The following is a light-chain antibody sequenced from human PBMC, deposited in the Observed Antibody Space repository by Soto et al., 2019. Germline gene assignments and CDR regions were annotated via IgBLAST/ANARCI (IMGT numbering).Light chain of an antibody. J-gene: IGKJ3*01. CDR3: QHYGNAPFT. V-gene: IGKV3-20*01. CDR1: QSVSSSY. CDR2: GAS. Sequence: EIVMTQSPGTLSFSPGERATLTCRASQSVSSSYLAWFQQKPGQAPRLLIYGASSSATGSPDRFSGSGSGTDFTLTISRLEPEDFAVYYCQHYGNAPFTFGRGTKVDIK.